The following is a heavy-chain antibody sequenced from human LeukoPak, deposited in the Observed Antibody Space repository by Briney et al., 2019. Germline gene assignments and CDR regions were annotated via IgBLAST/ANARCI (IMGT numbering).Heavy chain of an antibody. CDR2: ISYDGTDK. V-gene: IGHV3-30-3*01. CDR1: GFTFSTFA. D-gene: IGHD6-19*01. Sequence: GGSLRLSCAASGFTFSTFAIHWVRQAPGKGLEWVALISYDGTDKFYADSVKGRFTISRDNSKNTLYLQLNTLRAEDTAVYYCARGGYSNGWSFDYWGQGTLVTVSS. CDR3: ARGGYSNGWSFDY. J-gene: IGHJ4*02.